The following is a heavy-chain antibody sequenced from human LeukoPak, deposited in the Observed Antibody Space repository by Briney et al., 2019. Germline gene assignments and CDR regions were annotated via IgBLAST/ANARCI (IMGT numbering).Heavy chain of an antibody. CDR2: INPNSGGT. J-gene: IGHJ4*02. CDR1: GYTFTGYY. V-gene: IGHV1-2*02. Sequence: ASVKVSCKASGYTFTGYYMHWVRQAPGQGLEWMGWINPNSGGTNYAQKFQGRVTMTRDTPISTAYMELRSLRSDDTAVYYCARGRVVPAAIDYWGQGTLVTVSS. D-gene: IGHD2-2*02. CDR3: ARGRVVPAAIDY.